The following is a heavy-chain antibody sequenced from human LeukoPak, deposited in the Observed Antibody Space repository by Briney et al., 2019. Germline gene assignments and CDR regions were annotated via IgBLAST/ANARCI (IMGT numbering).Heavy chain of an antibody. CDR3: ARVPAYGDYFDY. CDR2: ISSSSSYT. J-gene: IGHJ4*02. D-gene: IGHD4-17*01. CDR1: GFTFSYYY. V-gene: IGHV3-11*05. Sequence: GGSLRLSCAASGFTFSYYYMSWIRQAPGKGLEWVSYISSSSSYTNYADSVKGRSTISRDNAKNSLYLQMNSLRAEDTAVYYCARVPAYGDYFDYWGQGTLVTVSS.